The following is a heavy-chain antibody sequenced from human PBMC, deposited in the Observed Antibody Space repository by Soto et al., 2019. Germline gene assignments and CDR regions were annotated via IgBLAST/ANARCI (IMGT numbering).Heavy chain of an antibody. Sequence: SETLSLTCTVSGGSISSSSYYWGWIRQPPGKGLEWIGSIYYSGSTYYNPSLKSRVTISVDTSKNQFSLKLSSVTAAGTAVYYCARRGYRTWFDPWGQGTLVTVSS. CDR1: GGSISSSSYY. CDR2: IYYSGST. D-gene: IGHD6-13*01. J-gene: IGHJ5*02. CDR3: ARRGYRTWFDP. V-gene: IGHV4-39*01.